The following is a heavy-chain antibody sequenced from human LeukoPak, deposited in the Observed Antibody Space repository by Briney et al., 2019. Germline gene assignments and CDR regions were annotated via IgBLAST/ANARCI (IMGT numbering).Heavy chain of an antibody. V-gene: IGHV3-30*02. Sequence: GGALRLSCSGSGFTFSSYGMHWVRQAPGKGLEWVAFIRYDGSNKYYADSVKGRFTISRDNSKNTLYLQMNSLRAEDTAVYYCAKEFQHDILTGYYYWGQGTLVTVSS. CDR1: GFTFSSYG. D-gene: IGHD3-9*01. CDR2: IRYDGSNK. J-gene: IGHJ4*02. CDR3: AKEFQHDILTGYYY.